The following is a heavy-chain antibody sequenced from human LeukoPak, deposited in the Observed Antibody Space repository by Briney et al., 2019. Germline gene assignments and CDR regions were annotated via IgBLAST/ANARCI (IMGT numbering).Heavy chain of an antibody. CDR2: ISSRSSDI. Sequence: GGSLRLSCAASGFTFSSYNMKWVRQAPGKGLEWVSSISSRSSDIFYADSVKGRFTISRDNAKKSLYLQMNSLRAEDTTVYYCASGVNYFDCWGQGTLVTVSS. CDR1: GFTFSSYN. D-gene: IGHD3-3*01. V-gene: IGHV3-21*01. J-gene: IGHJ4*02. CDR3: ASGVNYFDC.